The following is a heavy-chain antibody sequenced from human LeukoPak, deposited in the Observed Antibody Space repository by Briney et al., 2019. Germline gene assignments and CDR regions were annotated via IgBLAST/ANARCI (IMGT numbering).Heavy chain of an antibody. V-gene: IGHV3-30*18. Sequence: PGGSLRLSCAASGFTFSSYGMHWVRQAPGKGLEWVAVISYDGSNKYYADSVKGRFTISRDNSKDTLYLQMNSLRAEDTAVYYCAKADTGYWGQGTLVTVSS. D-gene: IGHD2-8*02. J-gene: IGHJ4*02. CDR3: AKADTGY. CDR1: GFTFSSYG. CDR2: ISYDGSNK.